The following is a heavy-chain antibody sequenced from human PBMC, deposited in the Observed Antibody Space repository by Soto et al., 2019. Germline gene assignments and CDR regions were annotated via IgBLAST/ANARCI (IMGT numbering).Heavy chain of an antibody. CDR2: IRSKPNNYAT. J-gene: IGHJ4*02. V-gene: IGHV3-73*01. CDR3: TRHVADF. Sequence: EVQLVESGGGLVQPGGSLKLSCAASGFTFSGSAIHWVRQASGKGLEWVGRIRSKPNNYATAYAASVKGRFTISSDDLKNTAYLRMNSLKTEDTAVYYCTRHVADFWGQGALVTVSS. CDR1: GFTFSGSA.